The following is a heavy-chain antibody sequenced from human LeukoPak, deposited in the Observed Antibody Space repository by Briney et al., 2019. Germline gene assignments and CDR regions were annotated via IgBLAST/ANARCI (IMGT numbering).Heavy chain of an antibody. CDR2: IYPGDSDT. J-gene: IGHJ4*02. CDR1: GDNFSNYW. Sequence: GESLKISCKVSGDNFSNYWIGWVRQMPGKGLEWMGIIYPGDSDTRYSPSFQGQVTISADKSISTAYLQWSSLKASDTAIYYCARNKDFDYWGQGTLVTVSS. CDR3: ARNKDFDY. V-gene: IGHV5-51*01.